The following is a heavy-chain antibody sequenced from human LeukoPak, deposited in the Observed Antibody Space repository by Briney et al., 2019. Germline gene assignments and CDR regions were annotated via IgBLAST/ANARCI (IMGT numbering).Heavy chain of an antibody. CDR1: GYTFTSYY. CDR3: AREVMDNLRFDY. V-gene: IGHV1-46*01. Sequence: AASVKVSCKASGYTFTSYYMHWVRQAPGQGLEWMGIINPSGGDTSYAQKFQGRLTMTRDTSTNTVYMELTSLRSEDTAVYYCAREVMDNLRFDYWGQGTLVTVSS. CDR2: INPSGGDT. J-gene: IGHJ4*02. D-gene: IGHD1-14*01.